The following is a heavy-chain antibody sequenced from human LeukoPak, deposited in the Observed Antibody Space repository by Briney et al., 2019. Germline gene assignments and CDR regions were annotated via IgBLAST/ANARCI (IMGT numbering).Heavy chain of an antibody. CDR1: GGSISSGGYS. D-gene: IGHD1-26*01. CDR3: SRESGPFSPFGF. CDR2: IYHSGST. V-gene: IGHV4-30-2*01. J-gene: IGHJ4*02. Sequence: SETLSLTCAVSGGSISSGGYSWSWIRQPPGKGPEWIGYIYHSGSTYYNPSLKSRVTISVDRSKNQFSLKLSSVTAADTAVYYCSRESGPFSPFGFWGQGTLVSVRS.